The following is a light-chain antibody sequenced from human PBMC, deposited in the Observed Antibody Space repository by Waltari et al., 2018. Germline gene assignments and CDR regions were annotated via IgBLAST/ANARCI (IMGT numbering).Light chain of an antibody. Sequence: DIQMTQSPSTRSASVGDRVTITCRASQSISSWLAWYQQKPGKAPKLLIYKASSLESGVPSRFSGSGSGTEFTLTISSLQPDDFATYYCQQYNSYSATFGQGTKLEIK. CDR3: QQYNSYSAT. CDR2: KAS. CDR1: QSISSW. J-gene: IGKJ2*01. V-gene: IGKV1-5*03.